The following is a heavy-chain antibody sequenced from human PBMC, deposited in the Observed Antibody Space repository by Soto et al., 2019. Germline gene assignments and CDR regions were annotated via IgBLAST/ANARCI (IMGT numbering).Heavy chain of an antibody. CDR1: RYIFTSYN. CDR3: ARIAGPGLNYFDF. J-gene: IGHJ4*02. CDR2: INPRSGGS. V-gene: IGHV1-46*01. Sequence: ASVKVSCKASRYIFTSYNIHWVREAPGQGLEWLGEINPRSGGSGSDQKFQGRVSMTRDTSTTTVYMVLSNLRSDDTAVYYCARIAGPGLNYFDFSGQGTQVTVYS. D-gene: IGHD6-13*01.